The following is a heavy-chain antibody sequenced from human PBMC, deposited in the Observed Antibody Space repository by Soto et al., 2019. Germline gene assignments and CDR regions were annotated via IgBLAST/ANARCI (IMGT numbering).Heavy chain of an antibody. D-gene: IGHD3-10*01. J-gene: IGHJ4*02. CDR3: ARDHYFGSGSYGLDY. V-gene: IGHV3-21*01. CDR2: IYSTSTYI. Sequence: VQLVESGGGLVKPGGSLRLSCAASGFTFSTYTMNWVRQAPGKGLECVSSIYSTSTYIYYTDSVKGRFSISRDNARNSLYLQMNSLRAEDTAVYYCARDHYFGSGSYGLDYWGPGTLVTVSS. CDR1: GFTFSTYT.